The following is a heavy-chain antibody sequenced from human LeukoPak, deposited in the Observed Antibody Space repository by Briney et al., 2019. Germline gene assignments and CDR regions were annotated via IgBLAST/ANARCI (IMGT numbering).Heavy chain of an antibody. Sequence: GASVKVSCKASGYTFTRYGLSWVRQAPGQGLEWMGWISGYSGKTNYAQKLQDRVTMTTDTSTSTAYMELRSLRSDDTGVYYCARGYSGYAPHDYWGQGTLVTVSS. D-gene: IGHD5-12*01. V-gene: IGHV1-18*04. CDR3: ARGYSGYAPHDY. J-gene: IGHJ4*02. CDR2: ISGYSGKT. CDR1: GYTFTRYG.